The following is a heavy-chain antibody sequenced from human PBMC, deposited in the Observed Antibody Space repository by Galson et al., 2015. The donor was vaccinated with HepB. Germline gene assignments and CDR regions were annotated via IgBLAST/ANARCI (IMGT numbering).Heavy chain of an antibody. V-gene: IGHV3-48*01. CDR1: GFTFSSYS. Sequence: SLRLSCAASGFTFSSYSMNWVRQAPGKGLEWVSYISSSSSTIYYADSVKGRFTISRDNAKNSLYLQMNSLRAEGTAVYCCAIDDGYYDSSGYSFDYWGQGTLVTVSS. D-gene: IGHD3-22*01. CDR2: ISSSSSTI. J-gene: IGHJ4*02. CDR3: AIDDGYYDSSGYSFDY.